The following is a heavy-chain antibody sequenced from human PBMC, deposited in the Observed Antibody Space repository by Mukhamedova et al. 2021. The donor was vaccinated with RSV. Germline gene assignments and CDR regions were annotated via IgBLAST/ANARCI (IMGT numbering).Heavy chain of an antibody. CDR2: IYPGDSDT. V-gene: IGHV5-51*01. J-gene: IGHJ1*01. Sequence: MGWVRQMPGKGLEWMGIIYPGDSDTRYNPSFQGQVTISADKSVNTAYLQWSSLKGSDNAMYYCARRGGAAEYFQQWGQGPLVMVYS. CDR3: ARRGGAAEYFQQ. D-gene: IGHD3-16*01.